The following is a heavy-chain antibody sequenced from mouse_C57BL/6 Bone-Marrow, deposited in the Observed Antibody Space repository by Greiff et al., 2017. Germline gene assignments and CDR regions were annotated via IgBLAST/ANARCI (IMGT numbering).Heavy chain of an antibody. J-gene: IGHJ2*01. CDR3: ARRGLLRPYFDY. CDR2: ISYDGSN. D-gene: IGHD1-2*01. Sequence: VQLKESGPGLVKPSQSLSLTCSVTGYSITSGYYWNWIRQFPGNKLEWMGYISYDGSNNYNPSLKNRISITRDTSKNQFFLKLNSVTPEDTATYYCARRGLLRPYFDYWGQGTTLTVSS. V-gene: IGHV3-6*01. CDR1: GYSITSGYY.